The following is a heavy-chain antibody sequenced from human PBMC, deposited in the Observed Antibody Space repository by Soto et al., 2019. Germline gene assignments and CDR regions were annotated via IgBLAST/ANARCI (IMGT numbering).Heavy chain of an antibody. V-gene: IGHV1-18*01. J-gene: IGHJ6*02. CDR3: AMVVNYVTPTPQDV. CDR1: GYIFVNYG. Sequence: QVQLVQSGDEVRKPGSSVKVSCKASGYIFVNYGIAWVRQAPGQGLEWMGWISPYSGNTHYASKFQGRRTMTTDTATTAAYMDLGSLTSDDTDVYYCAMVVNYVTPTPQDVWGQGNTVTVSS. CDR2: ISPYSGNT. D-gene: IGHD3-16*01.